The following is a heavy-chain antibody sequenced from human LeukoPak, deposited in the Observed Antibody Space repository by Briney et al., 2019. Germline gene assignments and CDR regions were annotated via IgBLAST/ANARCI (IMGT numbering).Heavy chain of an antibody. D-gene: IGHD3-9*01. CDR2: ISAYNGNT. V-gene: IGHV1-18*01. CDR1: GYTFTSYG. J-gene: IGHJ6*03. Sequence: ASVKVSCKASGYTFTSYGISWVRQAPGQGLEWMGWISAYNGNTNYAQKLQGRVTMTTDTSTSTAYMELRSLRPDDTAVYYCARGTYDTYYYYMDVWGKGTTVTVSS. CDR3: ARGTYDTYYYYMDV.